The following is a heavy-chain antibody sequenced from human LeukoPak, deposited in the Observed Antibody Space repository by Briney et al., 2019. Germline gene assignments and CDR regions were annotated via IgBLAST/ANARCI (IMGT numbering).Heavy chain of an antibody. CDR1: GGSISSGGYY. CDR3: ARDSKYQLLFGY. CDR2: IYHSGST. V-gene: IGHV4-30-2*01. Sequence: SQTLSLTCTVSGGSISSGGYYWSWIRQPPGTGLEWIGYIYHSGSTYYNPSLKSRVTISVDRSKNQFSLKLSSVTAADTAVYYCARDSKYQLLFGYWGQGTLVTVSS. D-gene: IGHD2-2*01. J-gene: IGHJ4*02.